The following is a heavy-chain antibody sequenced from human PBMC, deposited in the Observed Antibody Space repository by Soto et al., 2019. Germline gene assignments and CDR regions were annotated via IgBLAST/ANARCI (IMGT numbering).Heavy chain of an antibody. V-gene: IGHV4-59*01. CDR3: ARDLILGTYYYERYFDY. CDR2: IYYSGST. J-gene: IGHJ4*02. Sequence: SETLSLTCTVSGGSISSYYWSWIRQPPGKGLEWIGYIYYSGSTNYNPSLKSRVTISVDTSKNQFSLKLSSVTAADTAVYYCARDLILGTYYYERYFDYWGQGTLVTVSS. CDR1: GGSISSYY. D-gene: IGHD3-22*01.